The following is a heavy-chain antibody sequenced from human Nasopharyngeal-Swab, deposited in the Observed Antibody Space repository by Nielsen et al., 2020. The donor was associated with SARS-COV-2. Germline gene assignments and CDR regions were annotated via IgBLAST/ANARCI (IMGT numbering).Heavy chain of an antibody. Sequence: ESLKISCAASGFTFNNYNFNWVRQAPGKGLEWVSSISSSSYIYYADSVKGRFTISRDNAKNSLYLQMNSLRAEDTAVYYCARGYFDLWGRGTLVTVSS. CDR2: ISSSSYI. CDR3: ARGYFDL. CDR1: GFTFNNYN. J-gene: IGHJ2*01. V-gene: IGHV3-21*01.